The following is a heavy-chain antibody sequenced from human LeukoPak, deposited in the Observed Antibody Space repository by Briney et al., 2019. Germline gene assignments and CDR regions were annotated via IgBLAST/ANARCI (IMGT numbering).Heavy chain of an antibody. CDR1: GFTFTNAW. CDR3: TTDRGPRDGYNYY. CDR2: IKSKIDGGTT. J-gene: IGHJ4*02. V-gene: IGHV3-15*01. Sequence: GGSLRLSCAASGFTFTNAWMSWVRQAPGKGLEWGGRIKSKIDGGTTDYAAPVKGRFTISRDDSKNTLYLQVNSLKTEDTAVYYCTTDRGPRDGYNYYWGQGTLVTVSS. D-gene: IGHD5-24*01.